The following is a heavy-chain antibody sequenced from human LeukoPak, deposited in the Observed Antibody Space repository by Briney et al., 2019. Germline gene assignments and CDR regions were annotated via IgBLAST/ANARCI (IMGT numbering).Heavy chain of an antibody. CDR2: IFHSGIT. V-gene: IGHV4-59*08. Sequence: PSETLSLTCTVSGGSISSYWWSWIRQPPGKGLEWIAFIFHSGITNYNPSLKSRASISVDTSKNLCSLRLTSVTAADTAVYYCAGHAIYSGGYSYWFDPWGLGTLVTVSS. CDR3: AGHAIYSGGYSYWFDP. D-gene: IGHD1-26*01. CDR1: GGSISSYW. J-gene: IGHJ5*02.